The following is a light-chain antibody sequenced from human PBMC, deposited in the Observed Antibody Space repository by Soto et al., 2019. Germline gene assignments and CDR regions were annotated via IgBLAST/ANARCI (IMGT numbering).Light chain of an antibody. V-gene: IGKV4-1*01. CDR1: QSVLYSSNNKNY. CDR3: XXYYRPWT. J-gene: IGKJ1*01. CDR2: WAS. Sequence: DIVMTQSPDSLAVSLGERATINCKSSQSVLYSSNNKNYLAWYQQKPGQPPKLLIYWASTRESGVPDRFSGSGSXTDFTXTISXXQAEDVAXXXXXXYYRPWTFGQGTKVEIK.